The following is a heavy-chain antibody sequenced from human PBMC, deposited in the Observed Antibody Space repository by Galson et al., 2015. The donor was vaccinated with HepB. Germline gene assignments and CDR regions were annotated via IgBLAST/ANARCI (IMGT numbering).Heavy chain of an antibody. D-gene: IGHD1-26*01. J-gene: IGHJ4*02. CDR1: GFTFSSYV. Sequence: SLRLSCAASGFTFSSYVMHWVRQAPGKGLEWVAVISYDGSNKYYADSVKGRFTISRDNSKNTLYLQMNSLRAEDTAVYYCARVVYEWELFHYFDYWGQGTLVTVSS. CDR2: ISYDGSNK. V-gene: IGHV3-30*04. CDR3: ARVVYEWELFHYFDY.